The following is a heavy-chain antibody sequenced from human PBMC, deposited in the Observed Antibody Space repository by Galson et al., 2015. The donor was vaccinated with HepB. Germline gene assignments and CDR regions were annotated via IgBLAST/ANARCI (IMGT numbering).Heavy chain of an antibody. J-gene: IGHJ4*02. CDR2: ISSSSSII. Sequence: SLRLSCAASGFTFSTYSINWVRQAPGKGLEWVSYISSSSSIIYYADSVKGRFTISRDNAKNSLYLQMNSLRAEDTAVYYCARVHSSGYYAYFDYWGQGTLVTVSS. V-gene: IGHV3-48*01. CDR1: GFTFSTYS. CDR3: ARVHSSGYYAYFDY. D-gene: IGHD3-22*01.